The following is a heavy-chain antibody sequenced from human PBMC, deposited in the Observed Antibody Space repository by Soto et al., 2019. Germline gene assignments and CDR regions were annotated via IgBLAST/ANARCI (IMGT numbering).Heavy chain of an antibody. CDR1: GFTLSDYS. Sequence: GGSLRLSCAASGFTLSDYSMNWVRQAPGKGLEWVSNIGSGGRRASYADSVKDRFTISRDDAKNSLFLQMNTLRAEDTAVYYCARDWSYTFDNWGQGVLVTVSS. J-gene: IGHJ5*02. V-gene: IGHV3-48*01. CDR3: ARDWSYTFDN. D-gene: IGHD2-8*02. CDR2: IGSGGRRA.